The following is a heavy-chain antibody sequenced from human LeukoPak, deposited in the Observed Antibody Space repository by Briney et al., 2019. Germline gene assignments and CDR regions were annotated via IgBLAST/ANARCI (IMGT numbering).Heavy chain of an antibody. CDR1: GGSISSYY. CDR2: IYYSGST. J-gene: IGHJ4*02. Sequence: SETLSLTCTVSGGSISSYYWSWIRQPPGKGLEWIGYIYYSGSTNYNPSLKSRVTISVDTSKNQFSLKLSSVTAADTAVYYCARGGYCSGGSCHHFDYWGQGTLVTVSS. V-gene: IGHV4-59*01. D-gene: IGHD2-15*01. CDR3: ARGGYCSGGSCHHFDY.